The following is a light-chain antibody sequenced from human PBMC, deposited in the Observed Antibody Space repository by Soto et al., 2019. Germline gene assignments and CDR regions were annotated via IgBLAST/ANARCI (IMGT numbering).Light chain of an antibody. CDR2: QDD. Sequence: SYELTQPPSVSVSPGQTASITCSGHKLGDRYASWYQQRPGQPPVLVMFQDDRRPSGIPDRFSGSNSGNTATLTISGTDTVDEADYYCQAWDKSFVIFGGGTKVTV. CDR1: KLGDRY. J-gene: IGLJ2*01. V-gene: IGLV3-1*01. CDR3: QAWDKSFVI.